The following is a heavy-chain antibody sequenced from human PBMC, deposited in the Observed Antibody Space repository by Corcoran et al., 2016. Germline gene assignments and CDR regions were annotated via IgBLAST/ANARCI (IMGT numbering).Heavy chain of an antibody. CDR1: GGSVSSGSYY. CDR3: ARGDCSGGSCYPGDY. Sequence: QVQLQESGPGLVKPSETLSLTCTVSGGSVSSGSYYWSWIRQPPGKGLEWIGYIYYSGSTNYNSSLKSRVTISVDTSKNQFSLKLTSVTAADTAVYYCARGDCSGGSCYPGDYWGQGTLVTVSS. J-gene: IGHJ4*02. CDR2: IYYSGST. V-gene: IGHV4-61*01. D-gene: IGHD2-15*01.